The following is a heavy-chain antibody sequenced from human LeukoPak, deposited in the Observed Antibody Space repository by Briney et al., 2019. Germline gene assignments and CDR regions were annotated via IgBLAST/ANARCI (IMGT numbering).Heavy chain of an antibody. J-gene: IGHJ6*03. V-gene: IGHV3-23*01. CDR3: AKDSRDTAITYYYYYYMDV. CDR2: ISGSGGST. CDR1: GFTFSSYA. D-gene: IGHD5-18*01. Sequence: GGSLRLSCAASGFTFSSYAMSWVRQAPGKGLEWVSAISGSGGSTYYADSVKGRFTISRDNSKNTLYLQMNSLRAEDTAVYYCAKDSRDTAITYYYYYYMDVWGKGTTVTVSS.